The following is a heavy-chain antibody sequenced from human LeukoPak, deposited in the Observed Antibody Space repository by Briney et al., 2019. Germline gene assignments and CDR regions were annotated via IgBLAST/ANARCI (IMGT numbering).Heavy chain of an antibody. CDR3: ARGERYFDWLLPSYSFDY. D-gene: IGHD3-9*01. CDR1: GGSVSSGSYY. CDR2: IYCSGST. V-gene: IGHV4-61*01. Sequence: PSETLSLTCTVSGGSVSSGSYYWSWIRQPPGKGLEWIGYIYCSGSTNYNPSLKSRVTISVDTSKNQFSLKLSSVTAADTAVYYCARGERYFDWLLPSYSFDYWGQGTLVTVSS. J-gene: IGHJ4*02.